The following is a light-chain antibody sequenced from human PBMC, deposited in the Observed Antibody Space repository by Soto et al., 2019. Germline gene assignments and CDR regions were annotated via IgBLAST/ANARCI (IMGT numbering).Light chain of an antibody. J-gene: IGKJ1*01. CDR1: QSVSSSY. CDR3: QQYHTSPLT. V-gene: IGKV3-20*01. Sequence: EIVLTQSPGTLSLSPGERATFSCRASQSVSSSYIAWYQQKRGQAPRRLIYGASIRATGIPDRFSGSGSGTDFTLTISGLEREDFALYYCQQYHTSPLTFGQGTKVEIK. CDR2: GAS.